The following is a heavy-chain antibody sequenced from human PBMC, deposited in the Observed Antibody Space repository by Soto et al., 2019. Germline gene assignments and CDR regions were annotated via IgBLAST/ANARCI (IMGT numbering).Heavy chain of an antibody. D-gene: IGHD6-6*01. CDR2: INSDGSST. Sequence: SLRLSCAASGFTFSSYWMHWVRQAPGKGLVWVSRINSDGSSTSYADSVKGRFTISRDNSKNTLYLQMNSLRAEDTAVYYCAKYSSGAARHYYYYMDVWGKGTTVTVSS. J-gene: IGHJ6*03. CDR3: AKYSSGAARHYYYYMDV. CDR1: GFTFSSYW. V-gene: IGHV3-74*01.